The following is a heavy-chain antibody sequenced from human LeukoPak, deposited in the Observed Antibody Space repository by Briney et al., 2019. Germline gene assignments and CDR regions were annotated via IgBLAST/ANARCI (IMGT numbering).Heavy chain of an antibody. CDR2: VSYDESHK. CDR3: TIRYSGY. Sequence: GRSLRLSCAASGFTFSSFGMHWVRQAPGKGLEWVAVVSYDESHKYYADSVKGRFTVSRDNSRSTLYLQMNSLRADDTAVYFCTIRYSGYWGQGTLVTVSS. V-gene: IGHV3-30*03. CDR1: GFTFSSFG. D-gene: IGHD3-9*01. J-gene: IGHJ4*02.